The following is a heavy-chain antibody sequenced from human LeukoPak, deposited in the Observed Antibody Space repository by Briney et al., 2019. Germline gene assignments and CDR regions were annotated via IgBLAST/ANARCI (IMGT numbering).Heavy chain of an antibody. CDR2: IYHSGST. CDR1: GGSISSGGYP. Sequence: TSETLSLTCAVSGGSISSGGYPWSWIRQPPGKGLEWIGYIYHSGSTYYNPSLKSRATISVDRSKNQFSLKLSSVTAADTAVYYCARGGKGYFDYWGQGTLVTVSS. J-gene: IGHJ4*02. D-gene: IGHD1-26*01. V-gene: IGHV4-30-2*01. CDR3: ARGGKGYFDY.